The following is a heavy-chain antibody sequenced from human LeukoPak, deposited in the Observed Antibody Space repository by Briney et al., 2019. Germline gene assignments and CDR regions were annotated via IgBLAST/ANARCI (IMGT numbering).Heavy chain of an antibody. V-gene: IGHV1-69*13. CDR1: GGTFSSYA. J-gene: IGHJ3*02. CDR3: AARVGAYPQSAFDI. CDR2: IIPIFGTA. Sequence: ASVKVSCKASGGTFSSYAIGWVRQAPGQGLEWMGGIIPIFGTANYAQKFQGRVTITADESTSTAYMELSSLRSEDTAVYYCAARVGAYPQSAFDIWGQGTMVTVSS. D-gene: IGHD1-26*01.